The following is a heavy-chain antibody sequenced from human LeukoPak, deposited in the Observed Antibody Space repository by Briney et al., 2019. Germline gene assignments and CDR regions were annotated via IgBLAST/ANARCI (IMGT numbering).Heavy chain of an antibody. Sequence: PGGSLRLSCAASGFTFSSYAMSWVRQAPGKGLEWVSDISGSGGSTYYADSVKGRFTISRDNSKNTLYLQMNSLRAEDTAVYYCAKVLMAARRYFDYWGQGTLVTVSS. D-gene: IGHD5-24*01. CDR3: AKVLMAARRYFDY. J-gene: IGHJ4*02. CDR1: GFTFSSYA. CDR2: ISGSGGST. V-gene: IGHV3-23*01.